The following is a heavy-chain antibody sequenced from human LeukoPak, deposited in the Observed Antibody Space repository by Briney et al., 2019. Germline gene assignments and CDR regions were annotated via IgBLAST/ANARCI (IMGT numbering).Heavy chain of an antibody. CDR1: GGSFSSYY. D-gene: IGHD2-21*02. J-gene: IGHJ6*03. Sequence: PSETLSLTCTVSGGSFSSYYWSWIRQPPGKGLEWIGYIYISGSTNYRPSLKRRVPLSVDTSKNQFSLKRSSVTASFTAVYYCARLAYCGGYCPEPYYMDVWGKGTTVTVSS. CDR3: ARLAYCGGYCPEPYYMDV. CDR2: IYISGST. V-gene: IGHV4-4*09.